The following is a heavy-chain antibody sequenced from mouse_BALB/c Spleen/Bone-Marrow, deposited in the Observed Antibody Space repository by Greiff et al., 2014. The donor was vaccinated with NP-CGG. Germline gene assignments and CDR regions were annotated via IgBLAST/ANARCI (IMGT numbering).Heavy chain of an antibody. CDR3: ARSGERYGAMDY. CDR1: RFTFSDYY. CDR2: ISDGGGYT. J-gene: IGHJ4*01. Sequence: EVMLVESGGGLVKPGGSLKLSCAASRFTFSDYYMYWVRQTPEKRLEWVATISDGGGYTYYPDSVWGRFTISRDNAKNNLYLQMSSLKSEDTAMYYCARSGERYGAMDYWGQGTSVTVFS. D-gene: IGHD2-10*02. V-gene: IGHV5-4*02.